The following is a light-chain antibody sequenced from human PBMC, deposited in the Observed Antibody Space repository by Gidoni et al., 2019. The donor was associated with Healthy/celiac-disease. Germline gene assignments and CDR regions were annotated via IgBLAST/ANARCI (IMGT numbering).Light chain of an antibody. V-gene: IGKV1-NL1*01. Sequence: DIQMTQSPSSLSASVGDRVTITCRASQGISNSLAWYQQKPGKAPKLLLYAASRLESGVPFRFSGSGAGTDYTLTISSLQPEDFATYYCQQYYTAPRFGPGTKVDIK. CDR2: AAS. CDR3: QQYYTAPR. CDR1: QGISNS. J-gene: IGKJ3*01.